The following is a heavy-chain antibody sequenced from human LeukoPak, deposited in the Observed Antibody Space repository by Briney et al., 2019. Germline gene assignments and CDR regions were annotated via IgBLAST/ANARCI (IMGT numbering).Heavy chain of an antibody. CDR3: ARHSYYDSSGYRFDY. Sequence: SETLSLTCTVSGGSISSYYWSWIRQPPEKGLEWLGYIYYSGSTSYNPSLKSRVTISVDTSKNQFSLKLSSVTAADTAVYYCARHSYYDSSGYRFDYWGQGTLVTVSS. CDR1: GGSISSYY. J-gene: IGHJ4*02. D-gene: IGHD3-22*01. CDR2: IYYSGST. V-gene: IGHV4-59*08.